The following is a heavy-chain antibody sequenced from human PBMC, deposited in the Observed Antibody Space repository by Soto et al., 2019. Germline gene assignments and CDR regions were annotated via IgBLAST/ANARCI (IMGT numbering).Heavy chain of an antibody. V-gene: IGHV3-21*01. J-gene: IGHJ4*02. CDR3: VRTGLVVAAGARGVD. CDR1: GFTFSSYN. Sequence: PSCTASGFTFSSYNMNWVRQAPGKGLEWVSYISTWSSYSFYAGSVKGRFTISRDNAKNTLYLQMTSLRAEDTAVYYCVRTGLVVAAGARGVDWGQGTLVTVSS. D-gene: IGHD2-15*01. CDR2: ISTWSSYS.